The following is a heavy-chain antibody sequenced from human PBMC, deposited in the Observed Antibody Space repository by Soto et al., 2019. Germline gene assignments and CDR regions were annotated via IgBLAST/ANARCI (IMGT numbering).Heavy chain of an antibody. CDR1: GYSFTSYW. Sequence: GESLKISCKGSGYSFTSYWIGWVRQMPGKGLERMGIIYPGDSDTRYSPSFQGQVTISADKSISTAYLQWSCLKSLDTAMYYFARCSGSYYNEGRNFDYWGQGTLVTVSS. CDR2: IYPGDSDT. CDR3: ARCSGSYYNEGRNFDY. J-gene: IGHJ4*02. V-gene: IGHV5-51*01. D-gene: IGHD3-10*02.